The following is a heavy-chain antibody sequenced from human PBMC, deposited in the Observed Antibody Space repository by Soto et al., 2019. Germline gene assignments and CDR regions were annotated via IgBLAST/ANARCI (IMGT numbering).Heavy chain of an antibody. CDR1: GFTFRSYT. CDR2: ISNSSTFS. J-gene: IGHJ4*02. V-gene: IGHV3-21*01. D-gene: IGHD1-1*01. Sequence: PGGSLRLSCPPSGFTFRSYTINRVRQAPGKGLEWVSSISNSSTFSRYADSVKCRFSISRDNTKNLLYLQMNSLRAEDTAVYYCARSGDNYNRLDYWGQGNPVTVSS. CDR3: ARSGDNYNRLDY.